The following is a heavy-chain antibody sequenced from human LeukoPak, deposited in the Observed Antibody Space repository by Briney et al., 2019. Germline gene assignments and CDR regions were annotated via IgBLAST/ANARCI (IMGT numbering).Heavy chain of an antibody. CDR1: GFTFSNAW. D-gene: IGHD3-22*01. Sequence: GGSLRLSCAASGFTFSNAWMNWVRQAPGKGLEWVAVISYDGSNKYYADSVKGRFTISRDNSKNTLYLQMNSLRAEDTAVYYCARDPKTMTPYYFDYWGQGTLVTVSS. J-gene: IGHJ4*02. CDR3: ARDPKTMTPYYFDY. CDR2: ISYDGSNK. V-gene: IGHV3-30-3*01.